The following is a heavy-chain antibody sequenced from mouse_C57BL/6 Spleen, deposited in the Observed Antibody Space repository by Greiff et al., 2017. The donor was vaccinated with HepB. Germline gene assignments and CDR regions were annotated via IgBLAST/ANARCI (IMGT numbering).Heavy chain of an antibody. CDR2: ISSGGSYT. CDR3: ARDDGYSYFDY. D-gene: IGHD2-3*01. CDR1: GFTFSSYG. Sequence: EVKLVESGGDLVKPGGSLKLSCAASGFTFSSYGMSWVRQTPDKRLEWVATISSGGSYTYYPDSVKGRFTISRDNAKNTLYLQMSSLKSEDTAMYYCARDDGYSYFDYWGQGTTLTVSS. V-gene: IGHV5-6*02. J-gene: IGHJ2*01.